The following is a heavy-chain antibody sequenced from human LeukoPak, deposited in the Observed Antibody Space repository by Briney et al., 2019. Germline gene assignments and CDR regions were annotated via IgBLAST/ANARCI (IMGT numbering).Heavy chain of an antibody. V-gene: IGHV4-38-2*02. J-gene: IGHJ4*02. CDR2: INHSGST. CDR3: ARRRGYSYGRFDY. Sequence: PSETLSLTCTVSGYSISSGYYWSWIRQPPGKGLEWIGEINHSGSTNYNPSLKSRVTISVDTSKNQFSLKLSSVTAADTAVYYCARRRGYSYGRFDYWGQGTLVTVSS. D-gene: IGHD5-18*01. CDR1: GYSISSGYY.